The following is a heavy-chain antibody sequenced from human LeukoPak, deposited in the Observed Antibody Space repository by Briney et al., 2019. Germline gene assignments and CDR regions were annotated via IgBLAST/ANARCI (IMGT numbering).Heavy chain of an antibody. J-gene: IGHJ4*02. CDR1: GGSFSGYC. D-gene: IGHD3-10*01. Sequence: ASETLSLTCAVYGGSFSGYCWTWIRQSPGKGLEWIGSIYYSGSTYYNPSLKSRVTISVDTSKNQFSLKLSSVTAADTAVYYCASLPYYYGSGGFDYWGQGTLVTVSS. V-gene: IGHV4-34*01. CDR2: IYYSGST. CDR3: ASLPYYYGSGGFDY.